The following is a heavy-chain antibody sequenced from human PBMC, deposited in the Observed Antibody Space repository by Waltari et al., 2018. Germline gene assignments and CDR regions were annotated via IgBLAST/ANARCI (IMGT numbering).Heavy chain of an antibody. V-gene: IGHV3-33*01. Sequence: QVQLVESGGGVVQPGRSLRLSCSASGFTFSSYGMHWVRRAPGKGLEWVAVIWYDGSNKHYADSVKGRFTISRDDSKNTLYLQMNSLRAEDTAVYYCARGAGTFPNYFDYWGQGTLVTVSS. CDR2: IWYDGSNK. J-gene: IGHJ4*02. CDR1: GFTFSSYG. CDR3: ARGAGTFPNYFDY. D-gene: IGHD6-13*01.